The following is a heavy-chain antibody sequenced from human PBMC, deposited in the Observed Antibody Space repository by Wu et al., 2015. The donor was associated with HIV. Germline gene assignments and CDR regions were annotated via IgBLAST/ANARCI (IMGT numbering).Heavy chain of an antibody. Sequence: QVKLVQSGIEVKKSGASMKVSCKASGYNFNGFGIVWVRQAPGQGLEWMGWISQWEQNKLYGQKFRDRLTLSAELPSREQPSWKTEEPQAQRLGHLNFCARGILYHWDGYFDSGARE. CDR1: GYNFNGFG. V-gene: IGHV1-18*01. CDR2: ISQWEQNK. D-gene: IGHD3-3*01. J-gene: IGHJ4*02. CDR3: ARGILYHWDGYFDS.